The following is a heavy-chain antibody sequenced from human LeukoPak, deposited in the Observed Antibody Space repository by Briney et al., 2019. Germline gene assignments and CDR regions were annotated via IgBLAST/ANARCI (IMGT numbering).Heavy chain of an antibody. CDR1: GFTFSSYW. CDR3: AAPGVPAATYYFDY. D-gene: IGHD2-2*01. CDR2: INTDGSST. V-gene: IGHV3-74*01. Sequence: GGSLRLSCAASGFTFSSYWMHWVRQAPGKGLVWVSRINTDGSSTSYADSVKGRFTISRDNSKNTVYLQMNSLRAEDTAVYYCAAPGVPAATYYFDYWGQGTLVTVSS. J-gene: IGHJ4*02.